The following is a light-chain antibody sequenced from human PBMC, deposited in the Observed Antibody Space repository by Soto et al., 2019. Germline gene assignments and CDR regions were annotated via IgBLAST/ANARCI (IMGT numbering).Light chain of an antibody. CDR2: AAS. V-gene: IGKV1-6*01. Sequence: AIQLTQSPSSLYASVGDRVTITCRASQAIRTALGWYQQKPGKVPKLLIYAASILQSGVPSRFSGSGSGTDFTLTISSLQPEDVATYYCLLDFRYLWAFGQGTKVEIK. CDR3: LLDFRYLWA. CDR1: QAIRTA. J-gene: IGKJ1*01.